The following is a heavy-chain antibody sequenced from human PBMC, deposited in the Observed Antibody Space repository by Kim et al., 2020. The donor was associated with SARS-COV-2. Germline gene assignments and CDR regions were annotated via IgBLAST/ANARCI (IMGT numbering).Heavy chain of an antibody. V-gene: IGHV4-61*02. CDR2: IHASGST. D-gene: IGHD6-13*01. CDR1: GDSISSGIYY. CDR3: ARGPKIASGGTSFDY. Sequence: SETLSLTCNVSGDSISSGIYYWSWIRQPAGKGLEWIGRIHASGSTNYNPSLKSRVTISVDTSKNQFSLRLTSVTAADTAVCYCARGPKIASGGTSFDYWGQGTLVTVSS. J-gene: IGHJ4*02.